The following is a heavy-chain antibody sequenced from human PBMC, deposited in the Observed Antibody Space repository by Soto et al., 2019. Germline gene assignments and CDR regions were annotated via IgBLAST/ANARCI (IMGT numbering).Heavy chain of an antibody. CDR3: ARSGYSYGPFDY. J-gene: IGHJ4*02. CDR1: GFTGSSTY. Sequence: EVQLVESGGGLIQPGGSLRLSCAASGFTGSSTYMSWVRQAPGKGLEWVSVIYSGGSTYYADSVKGRFTISRDNSKNTLNLQMNSLRAEDTAVYYCARSGYSYGPFDYWGQGTLVTFSS. D-gene: IGHD5-18*01. CDR2: IYSGGST. V-gene: IGHV3-53*01.